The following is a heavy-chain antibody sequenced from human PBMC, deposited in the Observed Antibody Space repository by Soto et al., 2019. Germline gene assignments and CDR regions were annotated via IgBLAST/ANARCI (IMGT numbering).Heavy chain of an antibody. D-gene: IGHD3-22*01. CDR3: ARDQEDYYDSSGLRDYYGMDV. Sequence: PGGSLRLSCAASVFTFSSYEMNWVRQAPGKGLEWVSYISSSGSTIYYADSVKGRFTISRDNAKNSLYLQMNSLRAEDTAVYYCARDQEDYYDSSGLRDYYGMDVWGQGTTVTVSS. V-gene: IGHV3-48*03. CDR1: VFTFSSYE. J-gene: IGHJ6*02. CDR2: ISSSGSTI.